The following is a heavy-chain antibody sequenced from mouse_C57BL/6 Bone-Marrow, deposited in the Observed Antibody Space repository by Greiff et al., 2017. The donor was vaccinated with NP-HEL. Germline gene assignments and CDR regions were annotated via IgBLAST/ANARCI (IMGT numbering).Heavy chain of an antibody. J-gene: IGHJ3*01. Sequence: DVKLQESGPGLVKPSQTVFLTCTVTGISITTGNYRWSWIRQFPGNKLEWIGYIYYSGTITYNPSPTSRTTITRDTSKNQFFLEMNSLTAEDTATYYCAREDYGSGAYWGQGTLVTVSA. CDR3: AREDYGSGAY. V-gene: IGHV3-5*01. D-gene: IGHD1-1*01. CDR2: IYYSGTI. CDR1: GISITTGNYR.